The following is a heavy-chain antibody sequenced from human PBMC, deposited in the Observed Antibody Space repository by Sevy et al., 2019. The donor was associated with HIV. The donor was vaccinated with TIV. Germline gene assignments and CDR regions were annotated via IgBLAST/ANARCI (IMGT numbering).Heavy chain of an antibody. D-gene: IGHD2-21*02. CDR2: ISTSGSTI. Sequence: GGSLRLSCVASGFSFIHENMNWVRQAPGKGLEWLSYISTSGSTIYQADSVKGRFTIARDNVKNSLFHKMNSLRVEDTAIYYCVRDWDDKFSYGDSDPAVDCWGQGTLVTVSS. J-gene: IGHJ4*02. CDR3: VRDWDDKFSYGDSDPAVDC. V-gene: IGHV3-48*04. CDR1: GFSFIHEN.